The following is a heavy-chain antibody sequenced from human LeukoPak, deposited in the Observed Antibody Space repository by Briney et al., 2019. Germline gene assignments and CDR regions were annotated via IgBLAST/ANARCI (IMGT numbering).Heavy chain of an antibody. V-gene: IGHV3-23*01. D-gene: IGHD2-15*01. J-gene: IGHJ4*02. CDR1: GFTFSSYA. CDR2: LSGSGAST. CDR3: AKQKGYCSGGSCYYSDY. Sequence: GGSLTFSCAASGFTFSSYAMSWVRQAPGKGLEWVSTLSGSGASTSYADSVKGRFTISRDNSKNTLYLQMNSLRAEDTARYYCAKQKGYCSGGSCYYSDYWGQGTLVTVSS.